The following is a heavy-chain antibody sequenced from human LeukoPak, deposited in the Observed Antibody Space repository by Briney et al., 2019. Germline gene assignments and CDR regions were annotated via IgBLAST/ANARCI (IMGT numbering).Heavy chain of an antibody. V-gene: IGHV3-23*01. CDR3: AKDRGWGYSSPSGPGFDN. D-gene: IGHD6-6*01. CDR1: GFTFRNYA. Sequence: GGSLRLSCAASGFTFRNYAMNWVRQAPGKGLEWVSGVSGSGDGTYYADSVKGRFTISRDNSKNTLYLQMNSLRAEDTAVYYCAKDRGWGYSSPSGPGFDNWGQGTLVTVSS. J-gene: IGHJ4*02. CDR2: VSGSGDGT.